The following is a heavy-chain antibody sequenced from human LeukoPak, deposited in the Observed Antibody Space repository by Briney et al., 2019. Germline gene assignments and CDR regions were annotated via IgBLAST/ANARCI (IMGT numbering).Heavy chain of an antibody. J-gene: IGHJ4*02. CDR1: GFTFSSYA. V-gene: IGHV3-23*01. Sequence: GGSLRLSCAASGFTFSSYAMSWVRQAPGKGLEWVSAISGSGGSTYYADSVKGRFTISRDNSKNTLYLQMNSLRAEDTAVYYCAKDSYYYDSSGYYGNWGQGTLVTVSS. CDR3: AKDSYYYDSSGYYGN. CDR2: ISGSGGST. D-gene: IGHD3-22*01.